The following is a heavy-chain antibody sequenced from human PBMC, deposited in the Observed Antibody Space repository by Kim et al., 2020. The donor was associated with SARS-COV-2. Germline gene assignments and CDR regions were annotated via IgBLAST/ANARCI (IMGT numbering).Heavy chain of an antibody. V-gene: IGHV4-59*08. CDR1: GGSMSDSY. Sequence: SETLSLTCTVSGGSMSDSYWSWIRQPPGKGLEWIGYIYSSGVTNYNPSLKSRLTISLDMSKNQFSLNLTSVTAADTAIYYCARLRRGLDKGGFDFWGQGALATVSS. CDR3: ARLRRGLDKGGFDF. CDR2: IYSSGVT. J-gene: IGHJ4*02. D-gene: IGHD3-16*01.